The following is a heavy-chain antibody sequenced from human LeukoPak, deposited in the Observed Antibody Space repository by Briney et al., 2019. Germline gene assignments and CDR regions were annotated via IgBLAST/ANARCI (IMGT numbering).Heavy chain of an antibody. D-gene: IGHD5-12*01. CDR3: ARGSGYINFDY. CDR1: GGSVSSYY. V-gene: IGHV4-4*07. Sequence: SETLSLTCIISGGSVSSYYWSWLRQPAGKGLEWIGRIYASGTTNYNPSLKSRVTMSLDTSKNQFSLKLNSVTAADTAGYYCARGSGYINFDYWGQGTLVTVSS. J-gene: IGHJ4*02. CDR2: IYASGTT.